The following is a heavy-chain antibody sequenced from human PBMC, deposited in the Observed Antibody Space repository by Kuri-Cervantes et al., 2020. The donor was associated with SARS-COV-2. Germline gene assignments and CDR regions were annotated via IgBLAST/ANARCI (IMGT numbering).Heavy chain of an antibody. V-gene: IGHV4-39*01. D-gene: IGHD5-18*01. CDR1: GGSISSSSYY. Sequence: SETLSLTCTVSGGSISSSSYYWGWIRQPPGKGLEWIGSIYYSGSTYYNPSLKSRVTISVDTSKNQFSLKLSSVTAADTAVYYCAKSRGYSYGYQTRYYYYMDVWGKGTRSPSP. CDR3: AKSRGYSYGYQTRYYYYMDV. J-gene: IGHJ6*03. CDR2: IYYSGST.